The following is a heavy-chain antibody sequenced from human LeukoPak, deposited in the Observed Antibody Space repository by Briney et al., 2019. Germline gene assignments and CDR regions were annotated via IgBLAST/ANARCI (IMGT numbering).Heavy chain of an antibody. J-gene: IGHJ5*02. V-gene: IGHV6-1*01. CDR1: GDSVSSDSAS. Sequence: SQTLSLTCAISGDSVSSDSASWNWLRQSPSRGLEWLGRTYYRSKWYNDYAVSLKSRISINPDTSKNHFSLQLNSVTPEDTAVYYCTRNYGSSWLDTWGQGTLVTVSS. CDR3: TRNYGSSWLDT. CDR2: TYYRSKWYN. D-gene: IGHD6-13*01.